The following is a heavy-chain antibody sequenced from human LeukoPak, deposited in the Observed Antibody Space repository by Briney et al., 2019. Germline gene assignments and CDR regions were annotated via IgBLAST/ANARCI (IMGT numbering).Heavy chain of an antibody. Sequence: ASVKVSCKASGYTFTSYAMHWVRQAPGQRLEWMGWINAGNGNTKYSQEFQGRVTITRDTSASTAYMELSSLRSEGMAVYYCARGVASSGYYAPLQLDYWGQGTLVTVSS. V-gene: IGHV1-3*03. CDR3: ARGVASSGYYAPLQLDY. CDR1: GYTFTSYA. J-gene: IGHJ4*02. CDR2: INAGNGNT. D-gene: IGHD3-22*01.